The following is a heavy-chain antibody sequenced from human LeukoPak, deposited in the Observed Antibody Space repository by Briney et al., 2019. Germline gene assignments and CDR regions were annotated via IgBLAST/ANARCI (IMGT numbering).Heavy chain of an antibody. CDR3: AKLPIVVVVAATWWFDP. V-gene: IGHV3-23*01. J-gene: IGHJ5*02. D-gene: IGHD2-15*01. CDR2: ISGSRGST. CDR1: GFTFSSYA. Sequence: GGSLRLSCAASGFTFSSYAMSWVRQAPAKGLEWVSGISGSRGSTYYADSVKGRFTISRDNSKNTLYLQMNSLRAEDTAVYYCAKLPIVVVVAATWWFDPWGQGTLVTVSS.